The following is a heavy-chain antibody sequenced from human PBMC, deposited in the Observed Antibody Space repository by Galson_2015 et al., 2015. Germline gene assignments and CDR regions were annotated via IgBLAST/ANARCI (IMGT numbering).Heavy chain of an antibody. D-gene: IGHD2-21*01. J-gene: IGHJ4*02. V-gene: IGHV3-23*01. CDR3: ARGFADYFDY. CDR2: ISARDGGT. CDR1: GFTFSSYA. Sequence: SLRLSCAASGFTFSSYAMSWVHQAPGKGLEWVSVISARDGGTYYADSVKGRFTISRDNFKNMLYVQVNKLRAEDTAVYYCARGFADYFDYWGQGTLVTVSS.